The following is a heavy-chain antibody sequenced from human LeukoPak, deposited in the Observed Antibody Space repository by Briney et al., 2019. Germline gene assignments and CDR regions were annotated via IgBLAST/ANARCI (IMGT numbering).Heavy chain of an antibody. J-gene: IGHJ4*02. Sequence: GGSLRLSCAASGFTFSNYAMSWVRQAPGKGLEWVSGIGGSGGSTYYADSVKGRFTISRDNSRNTLYLQMNSLRAEDTAVYYCARDSFGSYYDFWSGSTYWGQGTLVTVSS. CDR2: IGGSGGST. D-gene: IGHD3-3*01. CDR3: ARDSFGSYYDFWSGSTY. CDR1: GFTFSNYA. V-gene: IGHV3-23*01.